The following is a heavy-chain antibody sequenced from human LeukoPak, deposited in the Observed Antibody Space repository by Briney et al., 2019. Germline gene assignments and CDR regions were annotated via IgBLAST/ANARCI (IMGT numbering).Heavy chain of an antibody. V-gene: IGHV3-48*03. CDR3: ARFARYYDILTGSFDY. CDR1: GFTFSSYE. D-gene: IGHD3-9*01. Sequence: GGSLRLSCAASGFTFSSYEMNWVRQAPGKGLEWVSYIGSSGGTIYYADSLKGRFTISRDNAKNSLYLQMNSLRAEDTAVYYCARFARYYDILTGSFDYWGQGTLVTVSS. J-gene: IGHJ4*02. CDR2: IGSSGGTI.